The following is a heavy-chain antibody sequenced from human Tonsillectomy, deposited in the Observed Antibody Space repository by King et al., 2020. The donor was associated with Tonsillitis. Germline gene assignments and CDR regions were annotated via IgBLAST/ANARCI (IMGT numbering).Heavy chain of an antibody. J-gene: IGHJ4*02. Sequence: VQLVESGGGLIQPGGSLRLSCAASGFIVSSNYMSWVRQAPGKGLEWVSVIYSGGTTYYADSVRGRFTISRDKSKNTLYLQMNSLRAEDTAVYYCARVGEAMVFFDYWGQGTLVTVSP. D-gene: IGHD3-10*01. CDR3: ARVGEAMVFFDY. CDR2: IYSGGTT. CDR1: GFIVSSNY. V-gene: IGHV3-53*01.